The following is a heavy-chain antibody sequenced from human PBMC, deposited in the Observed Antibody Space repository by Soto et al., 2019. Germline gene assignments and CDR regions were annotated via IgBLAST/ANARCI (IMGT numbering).Heavy chain of an antibody. J-gene: IGHJ3*02. CDR3: ARPITSPDHLDI. V-gene: IGHV1-18*01. Sequence: QVQLVQSGAEVKKPGASVKVSCKASGYTFTIYGISWVRQAPGQGLEWMGWISAYNGNTDYVQKLQGRVTMTTDTSTSTAYMELRRLRSDDTAVYYCARPITSPDHLDIWGQGTMVTVSS. CDR2: ISAYNGNT. CDR1: GYTFTIYG. D-gene: IGHD1-20*01.